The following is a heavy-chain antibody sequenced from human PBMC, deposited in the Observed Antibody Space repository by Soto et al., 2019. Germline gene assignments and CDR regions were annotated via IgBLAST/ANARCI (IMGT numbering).Heavy chain of an antibody. CDR2: ISWNSGSI. CDR1: GFIFDDYD. J-gene: IGHJ4*02. D-gene: IGHD2-2*01. Sequence: EVQLVESGGNLVQPGRSLRLSCAASGFIFDDYDMHWVRQPPGKGLEWVSGISWNSGSIGYADSVKGRFTVSRDNAKKSLYLQMNSLRPEDTALYYCAKDSSSSLLYFDSWGQGTRVSVSS. V-gene: IGHV3-9*01. CDR3: AKDSSSSLLYFDS.